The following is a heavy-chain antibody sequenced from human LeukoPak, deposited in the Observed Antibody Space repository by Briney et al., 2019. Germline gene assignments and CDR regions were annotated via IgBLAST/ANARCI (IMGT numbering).Heavy chain of an antibody. Sequence: ASVKVSCKASGYTFIGYYIHWVRQAPGQGLEWMGWLNPNSGGTNYALKFQGRVTMTRDTSTSTAYMELSRLRSDDTAVYYCARVGFCGTTSCSLPYVDYWGQGTLVTVSS. D-gene: IGHD2-2*01. V-gene: IGHV1-2*02. CDR3: ARVGFCGTTSCSLPYVDY. CDR2: LNPNSGGT. J-gene: IGHJ4*02. CDR1: GYTFIGYY.